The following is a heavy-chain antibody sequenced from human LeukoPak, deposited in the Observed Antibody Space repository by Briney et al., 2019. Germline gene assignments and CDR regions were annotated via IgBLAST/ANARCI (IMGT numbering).Heavy chain of an antibody. D-gene: IGHD4-11*01. CDR2: ISAYNGNT. Sequence: ASVKVSCKASGYTFTSYGISWVRQAPGQGLEWMGWISAYNGNTNYAQRLQGRVTMTTDTSTSTAYMELSSLRSEDTAVYYCARDPAEMTTVTTYFEYWGQGTLVTVSS. CDR1: GYTFTSYG. J-gene: IGHJ4*02. V-gene: IGHV1-18*01. CDR3: ARDPAEMTTVTTYFEY.